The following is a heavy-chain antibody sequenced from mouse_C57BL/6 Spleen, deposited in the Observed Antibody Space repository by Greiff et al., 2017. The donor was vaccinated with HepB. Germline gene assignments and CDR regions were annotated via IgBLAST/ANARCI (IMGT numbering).Heavy chain of an antibody. D-gene: IGHD2-3*01. V-gene: IGHV5-16*01. CDR1: GFTFSDYY. Sequence: EVMLVESEGGLVQPGSSMKLSCTASGFTFSDYYMAWVRQVPEKGLEWVANINYDGSSTYYLDSLKSRFIISRDNAKNILYLQMSSLKSEDTATYYCARRFYDGYYWYFDVWGTGTTVTVSS. CDR2: INYDGSST. J-gene: IGHJ1*03. CDR3: ARRFYDGYYWYFDV.